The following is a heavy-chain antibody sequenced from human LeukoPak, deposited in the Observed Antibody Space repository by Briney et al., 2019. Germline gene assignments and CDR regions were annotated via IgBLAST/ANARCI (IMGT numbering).Heavy chain of an antibody. D-gene: IGHD1-26*01. Sequence: NPSETLSLTCTVSGGSISSTSYSWGWVRQPPGKGLEWIGSIHYSGTTYYNPSLKSRVTISLDTSKNQFSLELTSVTAADTAVFYCARVSGGSYFYYYYYMDIWGKGTTVTVSS. CDR1: GGSISSTSYS. J-gene: IGHJ6*03. V-gene: IGHV4-39*07. CDR3: ARVSGGSYFYYYYYMDI. CDR2: IHYSGTT.